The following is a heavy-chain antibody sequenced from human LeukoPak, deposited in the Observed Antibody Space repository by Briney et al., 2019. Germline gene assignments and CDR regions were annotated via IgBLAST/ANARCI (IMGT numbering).Heavy chain of an antibody. J-gene: IGHJ4*02. CDR1: GGSISSYY. CDR2: AFYSGTT. V-gene: IGHV4-59*01. CDR3: AGLRYSGNYYTDY. Sequence: TSSETLSLTCTVSGGSISSYYWTWVRQLPGKGLEWIGYAFYSGTTNYNPSLKTRVTMSVDTSKNQFSLKLTSVTAADTAVYYCAGLRYSGNYYTDYWGQGTLVTVSS. D-gene: IGHD1-26*01.